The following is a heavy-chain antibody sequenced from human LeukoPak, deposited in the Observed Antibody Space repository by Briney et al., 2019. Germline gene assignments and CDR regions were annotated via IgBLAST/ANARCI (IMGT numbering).Heavy chain of an antibody. CDR3: ARALQPGVYAFDI. D-gene: IGHD6-13*01. V-gene: IGHV4-59*01. J-gene: IGHJ3*02. Sequence: PSETLSLTCTVSGVSISSYYWTWLRQPPGEGLEWLGYIYYSGSTNYNPSLKSRVTISVDTSKNQFSLKLSSVTAADTAVYYCARALQPGVYAFDIWGQGTMVTVSS. CDR1: GVSISSYY. CDR2: IYYSGST.